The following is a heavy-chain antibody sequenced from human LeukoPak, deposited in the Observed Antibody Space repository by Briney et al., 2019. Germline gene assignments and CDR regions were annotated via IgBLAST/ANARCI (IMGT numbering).Heavy chain of an antibody. Sequence: GGSLRLSCAASGFTVSNNYMSWGRQAPGRGLEWVSVMYSAGSTYYAVSVKGRFTISRDNSRNALYLQMNSLRAEDTAVYYCASGIEYYYDSSGYDGGSIDYWGQGPVVTVFS. CDR1: GFTVSNNY. J-gene: IGHJ4*02. D-gene: IGHD3-22*01. V-gene: IGHV3-66*01. CDR3: ASGIEYYYDSSGYDGGSIDY. CDR2: MYSAGST.